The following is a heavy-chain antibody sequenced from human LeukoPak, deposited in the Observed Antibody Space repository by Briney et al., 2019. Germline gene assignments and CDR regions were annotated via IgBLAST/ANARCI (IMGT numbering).Heavy chain of an antibody. J-gene: IGHJ4*02. Sequence: EASVKVSCKASGYTFIGYYMHWVRQAPGQGLEWMGRINPNSGGTNYAQKFQGRVTMTRDTSISTAYMELSRLRSDDTAVYCCAREGGEYYDFWTGYYSIDYWGQGTLVTVSS. CDR1: GYTFIGYY. V-gene: IGHV1-2*06. CDR2: INPNSGGT. CDR3: AREGGEYYDFWTGYYSIDY. D-gene: IGHD3-3*01.